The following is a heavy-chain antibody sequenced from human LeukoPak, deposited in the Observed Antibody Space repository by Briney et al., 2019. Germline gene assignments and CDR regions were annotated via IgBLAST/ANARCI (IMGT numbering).Heavy chain of an antibody. CDR2: VSSGISTI. V-gene: IGHV3-48*02. Sequence: GGSLRLSCAASGLTFSSYNMNWVRQAPGKGLEWVSYVSSGISTIYYADSVKGRFTISRDNAKNSLYLQMNSLRDEDTAVYYCARDVGGYGTKGSYFDYWGQGTLVTVSS. J-gene: IGHJ4*02. CDR1: GLTFSSYN. CDR3: ARDVGGYGTKGSYFDY. D-gene: IGHD5-12*01.